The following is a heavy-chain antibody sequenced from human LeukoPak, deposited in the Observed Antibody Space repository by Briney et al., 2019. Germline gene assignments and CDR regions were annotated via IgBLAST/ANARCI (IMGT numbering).Heavy chain of an antibody. CDR3: TTDLGTYYHGSQRLIPIDY. J-gene: IGHJ4*02. CDR2: IKSKTDGETT. Sequence: NPGGSLRLSCVDSGFTFTNAWMSWVSQVPGKGLEWIGRIKSKTDGETTNYAEPVRGRFTISRDDSKSAVYLQMNSLKIEDTAVYYCTTDLGTYYHGSQRLIPIDYWGQGTLVTVSS. CDR1: GFTFTNAW. D-gene: IGHD3-10*01. V-gene: IGHV3-15*01.